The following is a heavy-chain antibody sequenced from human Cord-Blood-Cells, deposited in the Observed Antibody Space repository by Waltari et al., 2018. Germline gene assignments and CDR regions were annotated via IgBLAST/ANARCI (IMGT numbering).Heavy chain of an antibody. V-gene: IGHV5-51*01. D-gene: IGHD2-15*01. CDR2: IYPGYSGT. Sequence: EVQLVQSGAEVKKPGESLKISCKGSGYSFTSYWIGWVRQMPGKGLEWMGSIYPGYSGTRYSPSFQDQVTISADKSISTAYLQWSSLKAADTAMYYWARSKYGGKVPLDYWGQGTLVTVSS. CDR3: ARSKYGGKVPLDY. CDR1: GYSFTSYW. J-gene: IGHJ4*02.